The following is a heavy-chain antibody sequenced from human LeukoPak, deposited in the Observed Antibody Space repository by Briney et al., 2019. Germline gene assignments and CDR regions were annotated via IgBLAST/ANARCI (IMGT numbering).Heavy chain of an antibody. CDR1: GGTFSSYA. CDR3: AREARSGSPDY. V-gene: IGHV1-69*13. Sequence: ASVKVSCKTSGGTFSSYAISWVRQAPGQGLEWMGGIIPIFGTANYAQKFHGRVTITADESTRTAYMELSSLRSEDTAVYYCAREARSGSPDYWGQGSLVTVYS. J-gene: IGHJ4*02. D-gene: IGHD3-10*01. CDR2: IIPIFGTA.